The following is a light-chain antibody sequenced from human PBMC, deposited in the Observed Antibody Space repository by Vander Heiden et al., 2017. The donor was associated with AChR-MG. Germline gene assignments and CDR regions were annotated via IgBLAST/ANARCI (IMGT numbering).Light chain of an antibody. V-gene: IGLV3-21*02. CDR3: HVWNTTFHVV. CDR2: DDR. J-gene: IGLJ2*01. CDR1: NIGDKS. Sequence: SYVLTQPPSVSVAPGQTAGITCGGKNIGDKSVQWYQQKPGQAPVLVVYDDRARPSGIPDRFSGSNSGNTATLTISRVEAGDEADYYCHVWNTTFHVVFGGGTKLTVL.